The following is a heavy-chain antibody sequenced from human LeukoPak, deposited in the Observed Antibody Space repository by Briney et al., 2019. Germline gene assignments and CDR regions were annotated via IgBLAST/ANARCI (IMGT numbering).Heavy chain of an antibody. V-gene: IGHV4-31*03. CDR3: AKAQQVAMVAEYYFDY. J-gene: IGHJ4*02. CDR1: GGSISSGGYY. D-gene: IGHD5-18*01. Sequence: PSETLSLTCTVSGGSISSGGYYWSWIRQHPGKGLEWIGYIYYSGSTYYNPSLKSRVTISVDTSKNQFSLKLSSVTAADTAVYYCAKAQQVAMVAEYYFDYWDQGTLVTVSS. CDR2: IYYSGST.